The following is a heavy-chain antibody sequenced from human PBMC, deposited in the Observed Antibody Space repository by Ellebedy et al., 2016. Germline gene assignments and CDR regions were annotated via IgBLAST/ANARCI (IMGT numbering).Heavy chain of an antibody. CDR3: TRGLTGYLNWFDP. D-gene: IGHD3-9*01. V-gene: IGHV4-59*01. Sequence: SETLSLTCTVAGASISSYYWNWIRQAPGKGLEWIGYISNSGRTNYNPSLDSRVTISVDTSKNQFSLKVNSITAADTAVYYCTRGLTGYLNWFDPWGQGTLVTVSS. CDR2: ISNSGRT. CDR1: GASISSYY. J-gene: IGHJ5*02.